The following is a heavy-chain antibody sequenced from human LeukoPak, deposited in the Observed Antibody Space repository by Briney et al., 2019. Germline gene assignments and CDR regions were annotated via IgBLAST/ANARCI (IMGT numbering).Heavy chain of an antibody. Sequence: SETLSLTCTVSGGSISSSSYYWGWIRQPPGKGLEWIGSIYYSGSTYYNPSLKSRVTISVDTSKNQFSLKLSSVTAADTAVYYCARDLPDIMDVWGQGTTVTVSS. CDR2: IYYSGST. V-gene: IGHV4-39*02. CDR1: GGSISSSSYY. CDR3: ARDLPDIMDV. J-gene: IGHJ6*01.